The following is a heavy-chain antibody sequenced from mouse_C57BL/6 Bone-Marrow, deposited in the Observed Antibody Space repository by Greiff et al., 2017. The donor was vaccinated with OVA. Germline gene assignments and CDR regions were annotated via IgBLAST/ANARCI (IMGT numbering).Heavy chain of an antibody. CDR3: ARMGIYYDYDRVFDY. J-gene: IGHJ2*01. CDR1: GYTFTNYW. V-gene: IGHV1-63*01. CDR2: IYPGGGYT. Sequence: QVQLQQSGAELVRPGTSVKMSCKASGYTFTNYWIGWAKQRPGHGLEWIGDIYPGGGYTNYNEKFKGKATLTADKSSSTAYMQFSSLTSEDSAIYYCARMGIYYDYDRVFDYWGQGTTLTVSS. D-gene: IGHD2-4*01.